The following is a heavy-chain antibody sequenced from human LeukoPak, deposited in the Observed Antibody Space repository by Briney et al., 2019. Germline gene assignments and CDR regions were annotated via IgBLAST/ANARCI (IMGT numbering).Heavy chain of an antibody. D-gene: IGHD2-21*01. CDR2: LYSGGGT. CDR1: GFTVSSNS. J-gene: IGHJ4*02. Sequence: GGSLRLSCTASGFTVSSNSMSWVRQVPGKGLEWVSLLYSGGGTSYADPVKGRFTISRDNSKNTLYLQMNSLRAEDTAVYYCAGDSAYSASNYWGQGTLVTVSS. V-gene: IGHV3-66*01. CDR3: AGDSAYSASNY.